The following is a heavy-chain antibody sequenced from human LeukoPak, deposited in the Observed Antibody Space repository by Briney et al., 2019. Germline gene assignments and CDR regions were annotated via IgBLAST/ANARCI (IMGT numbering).Heavy chain of an antibody. V-gene: IGHV3-23*01. J-gene: IGHJ4*02. CDR2: ISASGDST. CDR3: AKSLRRSGYDLDY. D-gene: IGHD5-12*01. Sequence: QPGGSLRLSCAVSGFTFSSYAMTWVRQAPGKGLEWVSGISASGDSTVYADSVKGRFTISRDNSKNTLYLQVSNLRAEDTAVYHCAKSLRRSGYDLDYWGQGTLVTVSS. CDR1: GFTFSSYA.